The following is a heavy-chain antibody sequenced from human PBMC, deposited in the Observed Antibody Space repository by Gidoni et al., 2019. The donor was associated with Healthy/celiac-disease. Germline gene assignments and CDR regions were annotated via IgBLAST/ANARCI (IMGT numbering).Heavy chain of an antibody. CDR3: AKGLGIAAAGTRRGMDV. J-gene: IGHJ6*02. D-gene: IGHD6-13*01. CDR1: GFTFSSSG. Sequence: QVQLVESGGGVVQPGRSLRLSCAASGFTFSSSGMHWVRQAPGKGLEWVAVISYDGSKKYYADSVKGRFTISRDNSKNTLYLQMNSLRAEDTAVYYCAKGLGIAAAGTRRGMDVWGQGTTVTVSS. V-gene: IGHV3-30*18. CDR2: ISYDGSKK.